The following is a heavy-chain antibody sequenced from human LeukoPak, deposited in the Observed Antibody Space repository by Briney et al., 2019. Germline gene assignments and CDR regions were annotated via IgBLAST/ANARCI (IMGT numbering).Heavy chain of an antibody. CDR2: MYYSGRT. Sequence: TSETLSLTCTVSGGSISNSSHYWGWIRQPPGKGLVWIGSMYYSGRTYYNPSLKSRVTISVDTSKNQFSLKLSSVTAADTAVYYCARGLWFGELYFDYWGQGTLVTVSS. D-gene: IGHD3-10*01. CDR3: ARGLWFGELYFDY. CDR1: GGSISNSSHY. J-gene: IGHJ4*02. V-gene: IGHV4-39*01.